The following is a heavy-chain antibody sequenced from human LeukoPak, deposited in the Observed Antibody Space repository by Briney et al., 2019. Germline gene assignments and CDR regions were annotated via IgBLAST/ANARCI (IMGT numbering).Heavy chain of an antibody. D-gene: IGHD6-19*01. J-gene: IGHJ4*02. Sequence: GGSLRLSCVVSGMTFDRHGMHWVRQAPGKGLEWVAVISYDGSNKYYADSVKGRFTISRDNSKNTLYLQMNSLRAEDTAVYYCAKGSSGWYSSFDYWGQGTLVTVSS. CDR2: ISYDGSNK. V-gene: IGHV3-30*18. CDR3: AKGSSGWYSSFDY. CDR1: GMTFDRHG.